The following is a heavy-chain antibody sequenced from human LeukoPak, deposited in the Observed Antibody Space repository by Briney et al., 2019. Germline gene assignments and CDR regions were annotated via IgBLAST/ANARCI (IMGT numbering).Heavy chain of an antibody. Sequence: SETLSLTCTVSGGSISSSSYYWSWIRQPAGKGLEWIGRIYTSGSTNYNPSLKSRVTMSVDTSKNQFSLKLSSVTAADTAVYYCARDLAAAAGTAPYYYYYYMDVWGKGTTVTISS. V-gene: IGHV4-61*02. CDR3: ARDLAAAAGTAPYYYYYYMDV. J-gene: IGHJ6*03. CDR1: GGSISSSSYY. D-gene: IGHD6-13*01. CDR2: IYTSGST.